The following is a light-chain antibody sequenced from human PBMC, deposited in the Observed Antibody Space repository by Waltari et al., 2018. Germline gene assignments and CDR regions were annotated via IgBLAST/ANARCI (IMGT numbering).Light chain of an antibody. CDR2: DVY. Sequence: QSALTQPASVSGSPGPSITISCTGPTSAVDAYNYVSWYQQFPGKAPKLIIYDVYNRPSGVSTRFSGSKSGATASLTISGLQADDEAEYWCSSYTSTSTLWVFGGGTKLTV. V-gene: IGLV2-14*03. CDR1: TSAVDAYNY. J-gene: IGLJ3*02. CDR3: SSYTSTSTLWV.